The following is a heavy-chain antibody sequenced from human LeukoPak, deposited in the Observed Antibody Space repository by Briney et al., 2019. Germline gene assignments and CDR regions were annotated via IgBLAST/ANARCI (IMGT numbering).Heavy chain of an antibody. CDR3: ARPIGYCSSISCYMALQH. V-gene: IGHV5-51*01. Sequence: GESLKISCKGSGYSFTSYWIGWVRQMPGKGLEWMGIIYPGDSDTRYSPSFQGQVTISADKSISTAYLQWSSLKASDTAMYYCARPIGYCSSISCYMALQHWGQGTLVTVSS. J-gene: IGHJ1*01. CDR2: IYPGDSDT. CDR1: GYSFTSYW. D-gene: IGHD2-2*02.